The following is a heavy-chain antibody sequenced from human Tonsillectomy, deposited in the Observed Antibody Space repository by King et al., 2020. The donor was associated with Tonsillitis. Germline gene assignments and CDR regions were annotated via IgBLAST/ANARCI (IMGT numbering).Heavy chain of an antibody. Sequence: QLVQSGTEVKKPGASVKVSCKASGYTFTNYYMHWVRQAPGQGLEWMGRINPNRGDTNFAPKFQGSVTLTRDTSINTAYMELSRLKSDDTAVYYCARFTFGGVIEGGYFDFWGQGTLVTVSS. D-gene: IGHD3-16*02. CDR1: GYTFTNYY. CDR3: ARFTFGGVIEGGYFDF. CDR2: INPNRGDT. J-gene: IGHJ4*02. V-gene: IGHV1-2*06.